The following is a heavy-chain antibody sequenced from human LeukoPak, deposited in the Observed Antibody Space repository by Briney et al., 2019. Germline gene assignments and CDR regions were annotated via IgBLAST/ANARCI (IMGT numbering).Heavy chain of an antibody. CDR1: GFTFSSYD. J-gene: IGHJ4*02. V-gene: IGHV3-13*01. Sequence: PGGSLRLSCAASGFTFSSYDMHWVRQATGKGLEWVSAIGTAGDTYYPGSVKGRFTISRENAKNSLYLQMNSLRAGDTAVYYCATERDSSWTFDSWGQGTLVTVSS. D-gene: IGHD6-13*01. CDR2: IGTAGDT. CDR3: ATERDSSWTFDS.